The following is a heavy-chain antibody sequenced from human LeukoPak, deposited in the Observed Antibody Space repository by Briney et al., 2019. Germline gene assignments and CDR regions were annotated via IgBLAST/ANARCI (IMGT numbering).Heavy chain of an antibody. CDR2: ISSSSSYI. J-gene: IGHJ4*02. CDR3: VRETYCSSTSCYGVDY. D-gene: IGHD2-2*01. Sequence: PGGSLRLSCEGSGFTFRDSALNWVRQAPGKGLEWVSSISSSSSYIYYADSVKGRFTISRDNAKNSLYLQMNSLRAEDTAVYYCVRETYCSSTSCYGVDYWGQGTLVTVSS. V-gene: IGHV3-21*01. CDR1: GFTFRDSA.